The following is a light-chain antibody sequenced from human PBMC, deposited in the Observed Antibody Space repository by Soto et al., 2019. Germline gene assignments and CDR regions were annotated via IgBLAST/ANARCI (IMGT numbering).Light chain of an antibody. CDR3: QQYGSSPPVT. J-gene: IGKJ5*01. CDR1: QSVSSSY. Sequence: EIVLTQSPGTLSLSPGKRATLSCRASQSVSSSYLAWYQQKPGQAPRLLIYGASGRATGIPDRFSGSGSGTDFTLTISRLEPEDFAVYYCQQYGSSPPVTFGQGTGLEIK. V-gene: IGKV3-20*01. CDR2: GAS.